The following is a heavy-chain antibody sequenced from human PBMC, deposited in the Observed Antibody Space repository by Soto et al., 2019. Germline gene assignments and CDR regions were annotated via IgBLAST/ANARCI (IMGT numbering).Heavy chain of an antibody. CDR3: VRDWSTFWGMDV. V-gene: IGHV3-7*01. Sequence: GGSLRLSCAASGFTFSTYWMNWVRQAPGKGLEWGANIKQDGSGKYYVDSVKGRFAISRDNAKDSLFLQMNNLRAEDTAVYYCVRDWSTFWGMDVWGQGTTVTVSS. CDR2: IKQDGSGK. CDR1: GFTFSTYW. J-gene: IGHJ6*02.